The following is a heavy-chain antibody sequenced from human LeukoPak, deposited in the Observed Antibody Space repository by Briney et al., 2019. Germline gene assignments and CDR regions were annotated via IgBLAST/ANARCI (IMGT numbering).Heavy chain of an antibody. CDR3: ARHAPYYYYYMDV. Sequence: SETLSLTCAVYGGSFSGYYWSRIRQPPGKGLEWIGSIYYSGSTYYNPSLKSRVTISVDTSKNQFSLKLSSVTAADTAVYYCARHAPYYYYYMDVWGKGTTVTISS. V-gene: IGHV4-34*01. CDR2: IYYSGST. CDR1: GGSFSGYY. J-gene: IGHJ6*03.